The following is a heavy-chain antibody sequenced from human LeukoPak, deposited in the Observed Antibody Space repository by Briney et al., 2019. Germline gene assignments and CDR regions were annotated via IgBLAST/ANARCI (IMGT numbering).Heavy chain of an antibody. D-gene: IGHD2-15*01. CDR2: ISGSGGST. Sequence: QPGGSLRLSCAASGFTFSSYAMSWVRQAPGKGLGWVSAISGSGGSTYYADSVKGRFTISRDNSKNTLYLQMNSLRAEDTAVYYCAKSGRRGYCSGGSRCSGNYFDYWGQGTLVTVSS. V-gene: IGHV3-23*01. CDR1: GFTFSSYA. J-gene: IGHJ4*02. CDR3: AKSGRRGYCSGGSRCSGNYFDY.